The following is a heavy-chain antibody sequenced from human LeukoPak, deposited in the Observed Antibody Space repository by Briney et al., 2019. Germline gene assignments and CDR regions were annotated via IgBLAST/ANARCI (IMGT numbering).Heavy chain of an antibody. CDR2: IYYSGST. CDR1: GGSISSYY. Sequence: SETLSLTCTVSGGSISSYYWSWIRQPPGKGLEWIEYIYYSGSTNYNPSLKSRVTISVDTSKNQFSLKLSSVTAADTAVYYCARHSYGYRYFDYWGQGTLVTVSS. CDR3: ARHSYGYRYFDY. V-gene: IGHV4-59*08. J-gene: IGHJ4*02. D-gene: IGHD5-18*01.